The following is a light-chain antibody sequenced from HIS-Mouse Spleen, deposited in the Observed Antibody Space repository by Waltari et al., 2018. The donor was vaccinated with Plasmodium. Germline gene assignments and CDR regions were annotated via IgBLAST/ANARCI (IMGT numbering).Light chain of an antibody. CDR2: DDS. CDR3: QVWDSSSDHWV. Sequence: SYVLTQPPSVSVAPGKTARITWGGNNIGSKSVHCYQQKPGKAPVLVVYDDSDRPSGIPERFSGSNSGNTATLTISRVEAGDEADYYCQVWDSSSDHWVFGGGTKLTVL. CDR1: NIGSKS. V-gene: IGLV3-21*03. J-gene: IGLJ3*02.